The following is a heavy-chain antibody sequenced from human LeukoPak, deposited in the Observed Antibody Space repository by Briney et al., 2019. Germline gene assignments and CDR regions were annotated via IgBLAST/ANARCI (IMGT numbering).Heavy chain of an antibody. Sequence: ASVKVSCKASGGTFSSYAISWVRQAPGQGLEWMGGIIPIFGTANYAQKFQGRVTITADKSTSTAYKELSSLRSEDTAVYYCARGGLGYCSSASCYGMDVWGKGTTVTVSS. CDR3: ARGGLGYCSSASCYGMDV. CDR1: GGTFSSYA. J-gene: IGHJ6*04. D-gene: IGHD2-2*01. V-gene: IGHV1-69*06. CDR2: IIPIFGTA.